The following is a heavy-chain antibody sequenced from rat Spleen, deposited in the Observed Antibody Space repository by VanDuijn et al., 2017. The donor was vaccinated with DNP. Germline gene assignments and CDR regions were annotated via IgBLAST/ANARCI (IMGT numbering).Heavy chain of an antibody. CDR2: ISYDGGRT. V-gene: IGHV5-22*01. Sequence: EVQLVESGGGLVQPGRSLKLSCAASGFTFSDYYMAWVRQAPAKGLEWVSSISYDGGRTYYGDSVKGRFTISRDDAKNTLYLQMNSLRSEDMATYYCVRWYNSGHYFDYWGQGVMVTVSS. D-gene: IGHD4-3*01. J-gene: IGHJ2*01. CDR3: VRWYNSGHYFDY. CDR1: GFTFSDYY.